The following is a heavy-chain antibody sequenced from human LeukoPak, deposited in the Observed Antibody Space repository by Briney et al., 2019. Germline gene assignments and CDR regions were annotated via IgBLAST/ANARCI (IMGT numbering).Heavy chain of an antibody. J-gene: IGHJ4*02. Sequence: ASVKVSCKASGYTFTSYGISWVRQAPGQGLEWMGGIIPIFGTANYAQKFQGRVTITADESTSTAYMELSSLRSEDTAVYYCARDSGAYSYGYNFDYWGQGTLVTVSS. V-gene: IGHV1-69*13. CDR2: IIPIFGTA. CDR3: ARDSGAYSYGYNFDY. D-gene: IGHD5-18*01. CDR1: GYTFTSYG.